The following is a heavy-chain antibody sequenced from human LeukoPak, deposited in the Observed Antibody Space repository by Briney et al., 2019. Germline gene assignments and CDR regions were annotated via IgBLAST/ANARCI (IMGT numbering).Heavy chain of an antibody. D-gene: IGHD1-1*01. CDR3: ARGSQQARDAFDI. J-gene: IGHJ3*02. V-gene: IGHV1-46*01. CDR2: INPSGGST. CDR1: GYTFTTYY. Sequence: ASVKVSCKASGYTFTTYYMHWVRQTPGQGLEWMGIINPSGGSTSYAQKFQGRVTMTRDTSTSTVYMELSSLRSEDTAVYYCARGSQQARDAFDIWGQGTMVTVSS.